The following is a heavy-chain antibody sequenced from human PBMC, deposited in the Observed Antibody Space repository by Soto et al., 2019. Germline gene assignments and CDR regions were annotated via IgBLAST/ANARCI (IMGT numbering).Heavy chain of an antibody. CDR3: ARVEDYFDSSGYAH. CDR1: GYTFTNYG. D-gene: IGHD3-22*01. CDR2: ISAYNGDI. Sequence: GASVKVSCKASGYTFTNYGVTWVRQAPGLGLEWMGRISAYNGDIRHAQKFEGRVTMTTDTSTNTAYMELRSLTSDDTAVYYCARVEDYFDSSGYAHWGQGTPVTVSS. J-gene: IGHJ4*02. V-gene: IGHV1-18*01.